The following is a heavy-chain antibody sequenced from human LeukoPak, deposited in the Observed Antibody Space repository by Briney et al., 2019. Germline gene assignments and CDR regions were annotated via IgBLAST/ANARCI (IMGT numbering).Heavy chain of an antibody. CDR1: GGTFSSYA. J-gene: IGHJ4*02. CDR2: IIPIFGTA. D-gene: IGHD5-18*01. Sequence: SVKVSCKASGGTFSSYAISWVRQAPGQGLEWTGGIIPIFGTANYAQKFQGRVTITTDESTSTAYMELSSLRSEDTAVYYCASGYSYGYVGYWGQGTLVTVSS. CDR3: ASGYSYGYVGY. V-gene: IGHV1-69*05.